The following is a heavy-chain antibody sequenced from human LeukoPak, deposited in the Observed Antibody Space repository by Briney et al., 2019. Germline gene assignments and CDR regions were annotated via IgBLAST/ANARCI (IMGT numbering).Heavy chain of an antibody. CDR1: GYTFTSNY. CDR3: ARGGSPVEYYFDY. CDR2: ISPSGGST. J-gene: IGHJ4*02. Sequence: ASVKVSCKAFGYTFTSNYMHWVRQAPGQGPEWMGVISPSGGSTTYAQKFQGRVTLTRDMSTSTDYLELSSLRSEDTAVYYCARGGSPVEYYFDYWGQGTLVTVSS. D-gene: IGHD5-24*01. V-gene: IGHV1-46*01.